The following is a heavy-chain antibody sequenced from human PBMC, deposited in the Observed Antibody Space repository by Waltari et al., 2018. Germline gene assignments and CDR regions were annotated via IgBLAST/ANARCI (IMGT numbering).Heavy chain of an antibody. CDR2: INHSGST. CDR3: ARTAARRYCSSTSCYKGAFDI. J-gene: IGHJ3*02. V-gene: IGHV4-34*01. Sequence: QVQLQQWGAGLLKPSETLSLTCAVYGGSFSGYYWSWIRQPPGKGLEWIGEINHSGSTNYNPSLKNRVTISVDTSKNQFSLKLSSVTAADTAVYYCARTAARRYCSSTSCYKGAFDIWGQGTMVTVSS. CDR1: GGSFSGYY. D-gene: IGHD2-2*02.